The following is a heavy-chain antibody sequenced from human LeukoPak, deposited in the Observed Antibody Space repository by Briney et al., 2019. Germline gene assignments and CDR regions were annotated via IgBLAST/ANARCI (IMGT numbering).Heavy chain of an antibody. Sequence: GASVKVSCKASGGTFSSYAISWVRQAPGQGLEWMGRIIPIFGIANYAQKFQGRVTITADKSTSTAYMELSSLRSEDTAVYYCASGGSSSMEGPYYYYGMDVWGQGAMVTVSS. CDR3: ASGGSSSMEGPYYYYGMDV. J-gene: IGHJ6*02. CDR2: IIPIFGIA. CDR1: GGTFSSYA. D-gene: IGHD6-6*01. V-gene: IGHV1-69*04.